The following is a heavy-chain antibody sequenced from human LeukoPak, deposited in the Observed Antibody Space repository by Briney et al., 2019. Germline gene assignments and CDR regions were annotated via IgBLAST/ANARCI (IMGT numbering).Heavy chain of an antibody. J-gene: IGHJ4*02. V-gene: IGHV3-30*02. D-gene: IGHD4-17*01. CDR1: GLTFSSYG. Sequence: PGGSLRLSCAASGLTFSSYGMHWVRQAPGKGLEWVAFIRYDGSNTYYADSVKGRFPISRDNSKNTLYLQMNSLRAEDTAVYYCAKDQDDYGGSFDYWGQGTLVTVSS. CDR3: AKDQDDYGGSFDY. CDR2: IRYDGSNT.